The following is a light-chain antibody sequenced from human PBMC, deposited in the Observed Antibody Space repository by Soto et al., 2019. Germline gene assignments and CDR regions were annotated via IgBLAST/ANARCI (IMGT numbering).Light chain of an antibody. J-gene: IGKJ4*01. CDR2: EAS. Sequence: DIQMTQSPSSLSASVGDRATITCQASQSIKNYLNWYQQKPGKAPKLLIYEASNLETGVPSRCSGSGSGRSFTFTISKLQPEDIATYYCQQCDAFITFGGGTKIDIK. CDR3: QQCDAFIT. V-gene: IGKV1-33*01. CDR1: QSIKNY.